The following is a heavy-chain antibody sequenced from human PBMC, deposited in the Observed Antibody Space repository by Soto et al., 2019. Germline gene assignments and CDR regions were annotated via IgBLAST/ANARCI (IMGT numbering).Heavy chain of an antibody. V-gene: IGHV4-61*01. CDR3: ASGSWYENY. CDR2: IYYSGST. D-gene: IGHD6-13*01. Sequence: SETLSLTCTVSGGSVSSGSYYWSWIRQPPGKGLEWIGYIYYSGSTNYNPSLKSRVTISVDTSKNQFSLKLSSVTAADTAVYYCASGSWYENYWGQGTLVTVSS. CDR1: GGSVSSGSYY. J-gene: IGHJ4*02.